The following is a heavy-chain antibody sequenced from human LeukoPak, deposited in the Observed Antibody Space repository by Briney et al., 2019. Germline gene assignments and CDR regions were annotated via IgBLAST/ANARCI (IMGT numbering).Heavy chain of an antibody. CDR2: ISGSGIST. V-gene: IGHV3-23*01. J-gene: IGHJ3*02. Sequence: PGGSLRLSCAASGFTFSSYWMSWVRQAPGKGLEWVSAISGSGISTYYADSVKGRFTISRDSSKNTLYLQMNSLRAEDTAVYYCAKDSTFDFDTFDIWGQGTMITVSS. CDR3: AKDSTFDFDTFDI. CDR1: GFTFSSYW. D-gene: IGHD2/OR15-2a*01.